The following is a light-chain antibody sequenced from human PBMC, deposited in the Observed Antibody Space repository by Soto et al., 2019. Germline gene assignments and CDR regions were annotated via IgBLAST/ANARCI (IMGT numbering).Light chain of an antibody. CDR3: HQSYDIPT. Sequence: DIQLTQSPSSLSASVGDRVTITCRARQNINRYLNWYQQKPGKAPKLLIYAASSLQSGVPSRFSGSGSGTDFTLTVSSLQPEDFATYYCHQSYDIPTFGQGTRLEI. J-gene: IGKJ5*01. V-gene: IGKV1-39*01. CDR1: QNINRY. CDR2: AAS.